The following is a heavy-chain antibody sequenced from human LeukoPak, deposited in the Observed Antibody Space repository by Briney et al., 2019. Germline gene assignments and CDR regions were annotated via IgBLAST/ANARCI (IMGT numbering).Heavy chain of an antibody. CDR1: GFTFSSYA. CDR3: ARDYLFPGGYFDY. J-gene: IGHJ4*02. V-gene: IGHV3-30*01. D-gene: IGHD3-16*01. CDR2: ISYDGSNK. Sequence: GGSLRLSCAASGFTFSSYAMHWVRQAPGKGLEWVAVISYDGSNKYYADSVKGRFTISRDNSKNTLYLQMNSPRAEDTAVYYCARDYLFPGGYFDYWGQGTLVTVSS.